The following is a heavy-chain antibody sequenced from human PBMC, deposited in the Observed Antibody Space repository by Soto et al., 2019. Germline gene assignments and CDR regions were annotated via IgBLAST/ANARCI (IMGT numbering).Heavy chain of an antibody. Sequence: QVQLRQWGAGLLKPSETLSLTCAVYGGSFSGYYWSWIRQPPGKGLEWIGEINHSGSTNQNPSLKSRFTIAVDTSKNQFSLKLKSVTAADTAVYYCARGIPTKPSVQGGAPDNCYFDSWGLGTLVTVSS. CDR2: INHSGST. D-gene: IGHD1-1*01. CDR1: GGSFSGYY. J-gene: IGHJ4*02. CDR3: ARGIPTKPSVQGGAPDNCYFDS. V-gene: IGHV4-34*01.